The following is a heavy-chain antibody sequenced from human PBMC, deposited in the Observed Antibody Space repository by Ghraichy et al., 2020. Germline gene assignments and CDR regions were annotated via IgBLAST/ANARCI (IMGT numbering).Heavy chain of an antibody. D-gene: IGHD3-10*01. Sequence: SETLSLTCTVSGGSIRNSIYYWGWIRQPPGKGLEWIGTIYYSGRNYYNPSLKSRVTISVDTSKNQFSPKLNSVTAADTAVYYCARLNMIRGNGWFDPWGQGTLVTVSS. V-gene: IGHV4-39*01. CDR3: ARLNMIRGNGWFDP. CDR1: GGSIRNSIYY. CDR2: IYYSGRN. J-gene: IGHJ5*02.